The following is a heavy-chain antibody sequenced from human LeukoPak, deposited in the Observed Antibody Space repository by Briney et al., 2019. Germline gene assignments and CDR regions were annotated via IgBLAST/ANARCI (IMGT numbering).Heavy chain of an antibody. V-gene: IGHV4-39*07. D-gene: IGHD2-15*01. CDR2: IYYSGST. CDR3: ARGGSGGSPILGRANDY. CDR1: GGSISSSSYS. J-gene: IGHJ4*02. Sequence: SETLSLTCTVSGGSISSSSYSWGWIRQPPGKGLERIGTIYYSGSTYYNPSLKSRVTISVDTSKNQFSLKLSSVTAADTAVYYCARGGSGGSPILGRANDYWGQGTLVTVSS.